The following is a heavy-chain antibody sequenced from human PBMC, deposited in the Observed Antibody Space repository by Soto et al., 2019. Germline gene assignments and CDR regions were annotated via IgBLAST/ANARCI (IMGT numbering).Heavy chain of an antibody. Sequence: QVQLVESGGGVVQPGRSLRLSCAASGFTFSNYGMHWVRQPPGKGLEWVAVISYDGSNIYYADSVKGRFTISRDNSKNTLYLQMNSLRSEDTAVYYCGKPPVEYSASFAFDIWGQGTVVTVSS. CDR3: GKPPVEYSASFAFDI. J-gene: IGHJ3*02. CDR2: ISYDGSNI. D-gene: IGHD6-6*01. V-gene: IGHV3-30*18. CDR1: GFTFSNYG.